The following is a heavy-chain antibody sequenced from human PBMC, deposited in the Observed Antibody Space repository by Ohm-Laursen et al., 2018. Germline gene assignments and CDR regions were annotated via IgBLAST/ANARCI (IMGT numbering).Heavy chain of an antibody. CDR2: IYYSGST. V-gene: IGHV4-31*03. J-gene: IGHJ4*02. CDR3: AANYDFWSGYFRDSEIFDY. Sequence: TLSLTRTVSGGSISSGGYYWSWIRQHPGKGLEWIGYIYYSGSTYYNPSLKSRVTISVDTSKNQFSPKLSSVTAADTAVYYCAANYDFWSGYFRDSEIFDYWGQGTLVTVSS. D-gene: IGHD3-3*01. CDR1: GGSISSGGYY.